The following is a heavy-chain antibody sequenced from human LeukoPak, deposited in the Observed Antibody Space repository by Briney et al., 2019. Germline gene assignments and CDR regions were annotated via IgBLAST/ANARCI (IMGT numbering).Heavy chain of an antibody. CDR2: INHSGST. CDR3: ARRSRVYAISWFDP. Sequence: SETLSLTCAVYGGSFSGYYWSWIRQPPGKGLEWIGEINHSGSTNYNPSLESRVTISVDTSKNQFSLKLSSVTAADTAVYYCARRSRVYAISWFDPWGQGTLVTVSS. CDR1: GGSFSGYY. D-gene: IGHD2-8*01. V-gene: IGHV4-34*01. J-gene: IGHJ5*02.